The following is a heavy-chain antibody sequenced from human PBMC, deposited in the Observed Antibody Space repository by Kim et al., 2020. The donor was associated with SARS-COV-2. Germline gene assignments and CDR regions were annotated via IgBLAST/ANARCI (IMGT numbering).Heavy chain of an antibody. CDR3: ARHQYTKRAPVLRFLEWQHYGMDV. Sequence: GESLKISCKGSGYSFTSYWIGWVRQMPGKGLEWMGIIYPGDSDTRYSPSFQGQVTISADKSISTAYLQWSSLKASDTAMYYCARHQYTKRAPVLRFLEWQHYGMDVWGQGTTVTVSS. CDR2: IYPGDSDT. CDR1: GYSFTSYW. V-gene: IGHV5-51*01. D-gene: IGHD3-3*01. J-gene: IGHJ6*02.